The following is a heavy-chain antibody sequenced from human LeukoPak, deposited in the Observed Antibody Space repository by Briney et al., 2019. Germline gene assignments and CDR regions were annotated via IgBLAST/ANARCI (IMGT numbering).Heavy chain of an antibody. CDR1: GGSISSGGYS. J-gene: IGHJ4*02. D-gene: IGHD3-22*01. CDR2: IYHSGST. CDR3: ARHGFKIDYYDSRYYFDY. Sequence: PSETLSLTCAVSGGSISSGGYSWSWIRQPPGKGLEWIGYIYHSGSTYYNPSLKSRVTISVDTSKNQFSLKLSSVTAADTAVYYCARHGFKIDYYDSRYYFDYWGQGTLVTVSS. V-gene: IGHV4-30-2*01.